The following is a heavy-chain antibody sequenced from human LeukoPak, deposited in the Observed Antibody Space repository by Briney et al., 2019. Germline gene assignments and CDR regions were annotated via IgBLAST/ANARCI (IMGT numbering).Heavy chain of an antibody. CDR2: ISNSGGVT. Sequence: GGSLRLSCAASGFTFSSYAMSWVRQAPGKGLEWVSVISNSGGVTFYADSVKGRFTISRDNSKNTVHMQMNSLRAEDTAVYYCARAVGAFDWLPLFDFWGQGALVTVSS. CDR3: ARAVGAFDWLPLFDF. CDR1: GFTFSSYA. V-gene: IGHV3-23*01. D-gene: IGHD3-9*01. J-gene: IGHJ4*02.